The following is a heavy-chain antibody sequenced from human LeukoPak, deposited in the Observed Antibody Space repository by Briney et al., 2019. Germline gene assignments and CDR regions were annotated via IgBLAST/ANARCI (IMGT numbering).Heavy chain of an antibody. Sequence: GGSLRLSCAASGFTVSSYALSWVRQAPGKGLEWVSVIGGSGATTSYADSVKGRFTISRDNSKSTVYLQMNSLRAEDTAVYYCAKRTTESSGWYSFDHWGQGTLVTVSS. CDR1: GFTVSSYA. CDR3: AKRTTESSGWYSFDH. V-gene: IGHV3-23*01. CDR2: IGGSGATT. J-gene: IGHJ4*02. D-gene: IGHD6-19*01.